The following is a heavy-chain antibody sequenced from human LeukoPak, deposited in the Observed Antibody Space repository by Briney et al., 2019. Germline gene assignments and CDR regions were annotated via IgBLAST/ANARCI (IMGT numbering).Heavy chain of an antibody. D-gene: IGHD6-13*01. CDR2: ICYSGTS. CDR1: GVSITSDDSC. CDR3: VRDKWVRAGSSWLHYGMDV. Sequence: PSQTLSLTCTVSGVSITSDDSCWSWIRQPPGTGLEWIGHICYSGTSNYNPALQNRVTISLGTSKNQVSLKLTAADTAVYYCVRDKWVRAGSSWLHYGMDVWGQGTTVTVSS. J-gene: IGHJ6*02. V-gene: IGHV4-30-4*01.